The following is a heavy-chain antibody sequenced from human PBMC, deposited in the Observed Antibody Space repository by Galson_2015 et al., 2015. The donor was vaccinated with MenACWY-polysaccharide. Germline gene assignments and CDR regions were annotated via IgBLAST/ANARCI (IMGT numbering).Heavy chain of an antibody. V-gene: IGHV3-23*01. CDR3: AKGGREVDNWLDP. J-gene: IGHJ5*02. Sequence: SLRLSCVVSGFTFSSYVMSWVRQAPGRGLEWVSSITDSGSSTYYVDSVKGRFTISRDNSKNTLFLQMNSLRADDTAVYYCAKGGREVDNWLDPWGQGALVTVSS. D-gene: IGHD1-26*01. CDR2: ITDSGSST. CDR1: GFTFSSYV.